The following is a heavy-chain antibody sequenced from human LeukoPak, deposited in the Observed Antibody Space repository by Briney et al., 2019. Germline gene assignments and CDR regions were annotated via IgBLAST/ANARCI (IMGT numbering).Heavy chain of an antibody. V-gene: IGHV3-23*01. D-gene: IGHD3-3*01. J-gene: IGHJ4*02. CDR1: GFTFSSYA. Sequence: AGGSLRLSCAAYGFTFSSYAMTWVRQAPGKGLEWVSSINDSGGSTYYADSVKGRFTISRDNSKNTLYLLMNSLRAEDTAVYYCAKREYNFWSGYFFWGQGTLVTVSS. CDR3: AKREYNFWSGYFF. CDR2: INDSGGST.